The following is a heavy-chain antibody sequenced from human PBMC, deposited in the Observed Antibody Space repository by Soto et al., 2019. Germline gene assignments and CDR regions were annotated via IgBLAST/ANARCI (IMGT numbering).Heavy chain of an antibody. Sequence: QVQLVQSGAEVKKPGASVKVSCKASGYTFTSYGISWVRQAPGQGLEWMGWISAYNGNTNNAQKLQGRVTMTTDTTTSTAYMELRSLRSDDTAVYYCATDIIAARTNRGYYFDYWGQGTLVTVSS. CDR2: ISAYNGNT. CDR3: ATDIIAARTNRGYYFDY. V-gene: IGHV1-18*01. D-gene: IGHD6-13*01. CDR1: GYTFTSYG. J-gene: IGHJ4*02.